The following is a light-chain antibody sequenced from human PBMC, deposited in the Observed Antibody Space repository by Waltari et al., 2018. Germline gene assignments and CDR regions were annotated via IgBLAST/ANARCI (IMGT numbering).Light chain of an antibody. CDR2: GSS. CDR3: QSYDTSLSVV. CDR1: GSHIGAHYD. J-gene: IGLJ3*02. Sequence: QSVLTQPPSVSGAPGARVTISCTGRGSHIGAHYDAHWYQPLPRAAPKLLIYGSSSRPLGVPDRFFGSTSGTSASLAITGLQAEDEADYYCQSYDTSLSVVFGGGTKLTVL. V-gene: IGLV1-40*01.